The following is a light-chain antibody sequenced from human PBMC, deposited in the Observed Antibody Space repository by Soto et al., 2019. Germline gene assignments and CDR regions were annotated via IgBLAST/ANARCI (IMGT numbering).Light chain of an antibody. CDR3: QQYGGSPQFT. Sequence: ETVLTQSPGTLSLSPGERATLSCRASQSINSNYLAWYQQKPGQAPRLLIYGASIRATGIPDRFSGSGSGTDFTLTISRLETEDFAVYYCQQYGGSPQFTFGPGTKVD. V-gene: IGKV3-20*01. CDR2: GAS. J-gene: IGKJ3*01. CDR1: QSINSNY.